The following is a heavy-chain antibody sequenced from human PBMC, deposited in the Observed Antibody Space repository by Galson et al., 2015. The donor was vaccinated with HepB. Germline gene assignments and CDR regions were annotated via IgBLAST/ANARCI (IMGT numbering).Heavy chain of an antibody. CDR2: VSGGADSV. CDR1: GCCFSGFY. CDR3: ARDHEPPDF. Sequence: AMLIACAGAGCCFSGFYMRGGRQTPREGVVWDSYVSGGADSVFSSEAVHGRVTVSRANAKNFLYLQMDSLSAEDAAVYFCARDHEPPDFWGQGTLVIASS. V-gene: IGHV3-11*01. J-gene: IGHJ4*02.